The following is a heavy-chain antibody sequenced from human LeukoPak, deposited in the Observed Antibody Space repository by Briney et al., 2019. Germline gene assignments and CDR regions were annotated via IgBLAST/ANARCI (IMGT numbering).Heavy chain of an antibody. CDR3: ARGDQSFDY. D-gene: IGHD5-24*01. V-gene: IGHV6-1*01. J-gene: IGHJ4*02. Sequence: SQTLSLTCAISGDSVSSKSAWNWIRQSPSRGLEWLGRTYYRSKWNNNYAVSVKSRITINPDTSKNQFSLQLYSVTAEDTAEYYCARGDQSFDYWGQGTLVTVSS. CDR1: GDSVSSKSA. CDR2: TYYRSKWNN.